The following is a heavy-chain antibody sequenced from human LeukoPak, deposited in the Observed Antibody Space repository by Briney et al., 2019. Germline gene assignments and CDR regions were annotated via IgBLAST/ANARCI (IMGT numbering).Heavy chain of an antibody. J-gene: IGHJ4*02. CDR1: GGSLSDYY. D-gene: IGHD3-16*01. CDR2: INHSGST. CDR3: ARKNYVWGCYVY. V-gene: IGHV4-34*01. Sequence: SETLSLTCAVYGGSLSDYYWSWVRQPPGKGLEWIGEINHSGSTNYNPSLKSRITRSVDTSKNQFSLKLSSVTAADTAVYYCARKNYVWGCYVYWGQGILVTVSS.